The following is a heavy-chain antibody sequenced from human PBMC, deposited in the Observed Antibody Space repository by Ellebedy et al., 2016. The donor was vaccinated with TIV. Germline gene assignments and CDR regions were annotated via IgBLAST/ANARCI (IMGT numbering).Heavy chain of an antibody. CDR1: GGSITSYY. Sequence: SETLPLTCTVSGGSITSYYWSWIRQPPGKGLEWIGYIYYSGSTNYNPSLKSRVTILVDTSKNQFSLRLSSVTAADTAVYYCARDLGYCTNGVCYNWFDPWGQGTLVTVSS. D-gene: IGHD2-8*01. V-gene: IGHV4-59*01. CDR3: ARDLGYCTNGVCYNWFDP. J-gene: IGHJ5*02. CDR2: IYYSGST.